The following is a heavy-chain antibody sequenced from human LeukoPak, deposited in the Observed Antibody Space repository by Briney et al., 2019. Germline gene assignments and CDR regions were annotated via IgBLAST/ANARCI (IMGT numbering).Heavy chain of an antibody. J-gene: IGHJ6*03. CDR1: GFTFSTYS. D-gene: IGHD5-12*01. Sequence: GGSLRLSCAASGFTFSTYSMNWVRQAPGKGLEWVSYISSSSSTIYYADSVKGRFTISRDNAKNSLYLQMNSLRAEDTAVYYCARGKWPPSMDVWGKGTTVTVSS. CDR3: ARGKWPPSMDV. V-gene: IGHV3-48*04. CDR2: ISSSSSTI.